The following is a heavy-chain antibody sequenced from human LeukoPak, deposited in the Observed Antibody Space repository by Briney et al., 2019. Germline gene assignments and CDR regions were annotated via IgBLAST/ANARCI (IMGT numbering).Heavy chain of an antibody. CDR3: TTLDSSGYYGYFDY. J-gene: IGHJ4*02. CDR2: IKGKTDGGTT. Sequence: IPGGSLRLSCAASGFTFSNAWMSWVRQAPGKGVEWVGRIKGKTDGGTTDYGAPVKARFTISRDDSKNTLYLQMNSLKTEDTAVYYCTTLDSSGYYGYFDYWGQGTLVTVSS. V-gene: IGHV3-15*01. D-gene: IGHD3-22*01. CDR1: GFTFSNAW.